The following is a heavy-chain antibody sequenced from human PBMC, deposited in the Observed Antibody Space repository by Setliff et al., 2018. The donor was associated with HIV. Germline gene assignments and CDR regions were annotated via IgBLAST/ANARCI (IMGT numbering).Heavy chain of an antibody. D-gene: IGHD2-15*01. V-gene: IGHV1-18*01. CDR1: GYTFTSYG. Sequence: ASVKVSCKASGYTFTSYGISWVRQAPGQGLEWLGWISAYNGNTNYAQKLQGRVTMTTDTSTSTAYMELRSLRSDDTAVYYCARDGVCSGGSCYPAGLLDYWGQGTLVTVSS. CDR2: ISAYNGNT. J-gene: IGHJ4*02. CDR3: ARDGVCSGGSCYPAGLLDY.